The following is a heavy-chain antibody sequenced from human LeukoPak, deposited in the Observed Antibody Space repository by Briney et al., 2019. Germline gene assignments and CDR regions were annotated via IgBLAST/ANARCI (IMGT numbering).Heavy chain of an antibody. Sequence: KPSETLSLTCTVSGGSISSGSYYWSWIRQPAGKGLEWIGRIYTSGSTYYNPSLNSRVTISVDTSKNQFSLKLTSVTAADTAVYYCCGSGWFAGPFGYWGQGALVTVSS. CDR1: GGSISSGSYY. D-gene: IGHD6-19*01. CDR3: CGSGWFAGPFGY. CDR2: IYTSGST. V-gene: IGHV4-61*02. J-gene: IGHJ4*02.